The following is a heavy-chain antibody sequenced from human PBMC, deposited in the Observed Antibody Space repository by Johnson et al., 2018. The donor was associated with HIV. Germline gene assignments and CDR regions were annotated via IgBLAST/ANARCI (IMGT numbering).Heavy chain of an antibody. CDR3: ARGIGYFGDYTSDVLDI. CDR2: FYSGGST. D-gene: IGHD3-3*01. CDR1: GFTVSSYY. V-gene: IGHV3-53*01. J-gene: IGHJ3*02. Sequence: VQLVESGGVLIQPGGSLRLSCAASGFTVSSYYMTWVRQAPGKGLEWVSVFYSGGSTYYADSVKGRFTISRDNSKNTLFLQMNNLRAEDTAVYYCARGIGYFGDYTSDVLDIWGQGTMVTVSS.